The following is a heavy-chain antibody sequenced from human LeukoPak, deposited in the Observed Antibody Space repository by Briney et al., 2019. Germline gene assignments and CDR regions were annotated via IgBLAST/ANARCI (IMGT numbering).Heavy chain of an antibody. CDR3: ARDAYGDYAD. D-gene: IGHD4-17*01. J-gene: IGHJ4*02. Sequence: GGSLRLSCAASGFTFNAYAIHWVRQAPGKGLEWVAFIRKDGNDEKYADSVKGRFTISRDNSKNMVYLQMNSLRAEDTAVYYCARDAYGDYADWGQGTLVTVSS. V-gene: IGHV3-30*02. CDR2: IRKDGNDE. CDR1: GFTFNAYA.